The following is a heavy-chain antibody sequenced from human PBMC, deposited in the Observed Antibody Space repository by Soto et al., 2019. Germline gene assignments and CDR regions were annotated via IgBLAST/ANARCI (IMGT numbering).Heavy chain of an antibody. CDR3: AKDRCSGGSCYSFAPELDY. CDR2: ISGSGGST. J-gene: IGHJ4*02. V-gene: IGHV3-23*01. D-gene: IGHD2-15*01. Sequence: EVQLLESGGGLVQPGGSLRLSCAASGFTFSSYAMSWVRQAPGQGLEWVSAISGSGGSTYYADSVKGRFTISRDNSKNTLYLKMNSLRAEDTAVYYCAKDRCSGGSCYSFAPELDYWGQGTLVTVSS. CDR1: GFTFSSYA.